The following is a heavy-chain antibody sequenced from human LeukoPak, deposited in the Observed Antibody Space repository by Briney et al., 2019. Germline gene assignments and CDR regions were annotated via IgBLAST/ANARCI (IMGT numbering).Heavy chain of an antibody. Sequence: GGSLRLSCAASGFTFSSYWMSWVRQAPGKGLERVANIKQDGSEKYYVDSVKGRFTISRDDAKHTVYLQMNTLRAEDTAVYYCARGWYYDILAGPQGADFWGQGTLVTVSS. V-gene: IGHV3-7*01. CDR2: IKQDGSEK. D-gene: IGHD3-9*01. J-gene: IGHJ4*02. CDR1: GFTFSSYW. CDR3: ARGWYYDILAGPQGADF.